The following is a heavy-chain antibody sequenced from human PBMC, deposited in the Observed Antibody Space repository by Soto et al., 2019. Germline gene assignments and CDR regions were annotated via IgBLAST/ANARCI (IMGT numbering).Heavy chain of an antibody. CDR2: ISVHNGNT. CDR1: GYTFTSYG. Sequence: QVQLLQSGGEVKEPGASVKVSCTASGYTFTSYGITWVRQAPGQGLEWMGYISVHNGNTNYAPKLQGRVIMTTDTSTKTVYMELRSLRSDDPSVYFCGRGITRSSLKGVNYMDVWGQGTTVTVSS. J-gene: IGHJ6*03. V-gene: IGHV1-18*01. CDR3: GRGITRSSLKGVNYMDV. D-gene: IGHD6-6*01.